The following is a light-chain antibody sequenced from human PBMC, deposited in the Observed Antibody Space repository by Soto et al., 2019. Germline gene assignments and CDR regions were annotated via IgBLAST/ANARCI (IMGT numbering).Light chain of an antibody. CDR2: SAS. CDR3: MQGLHSPPA. V-gene: IGKV2-28*01. Sequence: DVVMTQSPLSLPVTPGEPASISCRSSQSLLHSDGYNYLDWYLQKPWQSPQLLIYSASNRASGVTARFSVTGSVTDFTLKISRVEAEDVRVYYCMQGLHSPPAFGQGTKVEIK. CDR1: QSLLHSDGYNY. J-gene: IGKJ1*01.